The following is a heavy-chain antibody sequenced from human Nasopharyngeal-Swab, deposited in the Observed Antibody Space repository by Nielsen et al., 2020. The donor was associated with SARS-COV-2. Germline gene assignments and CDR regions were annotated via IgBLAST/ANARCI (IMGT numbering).Heavy chain of an antibody. CDR3: AKDAGYSGYDYFDY. D-gene: IGHD5-12*01. CDR2: ISGSGGST. CDR1: GFSFSSYA. J-gene: IGHJ4*02. V-gene: IGHV3-23*01. Sequence: GWSLRLSCAASGFSFSSYAMNWVRPPPGTGLEWVSAISGSGGSTYYADSVKGRFTISRDNSKNTRYLQMNSLRAEDTAVYYCAKDAGYSGYDYFDYWGQGILVTVSS.